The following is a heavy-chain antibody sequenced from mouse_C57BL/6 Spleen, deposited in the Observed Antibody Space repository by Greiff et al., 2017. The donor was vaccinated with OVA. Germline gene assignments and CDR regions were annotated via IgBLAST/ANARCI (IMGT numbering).Heavy chain of an antibody. CDR3: ARDELVFAY. Sequence: DVQLVESGGGLVKPGGSLKLSCAASGFTFSSYAMSWVRQTPEKRLEWVATISDGGSYTYYPDNVKGRFTISRDNAKNNLYLQMSHLKSEDTAMYYCARDELVFAYWGQGTLVTVSA. J-gene: IGHJ3*01. V-gene: IGHV5-4*01. D-gene: IGHD4-1*01. CDR1: GFTFSSYA. CDR2: ISDGGSYT.